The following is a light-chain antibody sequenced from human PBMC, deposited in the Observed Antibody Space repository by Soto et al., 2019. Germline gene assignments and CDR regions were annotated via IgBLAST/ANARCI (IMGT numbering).Light chain of an antibody. V-gene: IGKV4-1*01. CDR3: QQYYRAPWT. Sequence: DIVMTQSPDSLAVFLGERATISCKSSQTVLFSSNNKNYLAWYQQKPGQPPKLLIYWASTRESGVPDRFSGSGSGTYFTLTINSLQPEDVAVYYCQQYYRAPWTFGQGTKLEIK. CDR1: QTVLFSSNNKNY. J-gene: IGKJ1*01. CDR2: WAS.